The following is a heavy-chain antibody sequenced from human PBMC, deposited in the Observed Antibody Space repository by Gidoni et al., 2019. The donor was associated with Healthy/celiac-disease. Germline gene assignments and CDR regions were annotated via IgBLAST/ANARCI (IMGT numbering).Heavy chain of an antibody. Sequence: QVQLQQWGAGLLKPSETLSLTCAVYGGSFSGYYGSWIRQPPGKGLEWIGEIKHSGSTNYNPSLKSRVTISVDTSKNQFPLKLSSVTAADTAVYYCARVRRPGVARRWFDPWGQGTLVTVSS. CDR1: GGSFSGYY. D-gene: IGHD3-3*01. V-gene: IGHV4-34*01. J-gene: IGHJ5*02. CDR3: ARVRRPGVARRWFDP. CDR2: IKHSGST.